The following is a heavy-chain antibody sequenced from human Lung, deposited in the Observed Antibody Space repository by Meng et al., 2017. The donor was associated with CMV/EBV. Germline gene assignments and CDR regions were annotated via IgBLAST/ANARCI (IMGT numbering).Heavy chain of an antibody. Sequence: SVXVSXXASGGTFSSYTISWVRQAPGQGLEWMGRIIPILGIANYAQKFQGRVTITADKSTSTAYMELSSLRSEDTAVYYCARSGLGNYYYVMDVWGQGPTVTVSS. CDR2: IIPILGIA. CDR1: GGTFSSYT. CDR3: ARSGLGNYYYVMDV. D-gene: IGHD6-19*01. V-gene: IGHV1-69*02. J-gene: IGHJ6*02.